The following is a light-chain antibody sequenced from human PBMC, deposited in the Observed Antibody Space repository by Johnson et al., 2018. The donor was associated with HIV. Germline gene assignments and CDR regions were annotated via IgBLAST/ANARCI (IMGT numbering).Light chain of an antibody. J-gene: IGLJ1*01. CDR1: TSNIGNNY. CDR2: END. Sequence: QSILTQPPSVSAAPGQKVTISCSGSTSNIGNNYVSWYQQLPGTAPRLLIYENDKRPSGIPDRFSGSKSGTSATLGITGLQTGDEADYYCGTWDNSLRAFFGTGTQVTVL. CDR3: GTWDNSLRAF. V-gene: IGLV1-51*02.